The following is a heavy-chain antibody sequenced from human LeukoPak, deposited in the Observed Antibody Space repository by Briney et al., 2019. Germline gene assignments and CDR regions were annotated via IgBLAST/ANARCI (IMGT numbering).Heavy chain of an antibody. V-gene: IGHV4-39*01. J-gene: IGHJ6*02. CDR1: GGSISSSSYY. Sequence: PSETLSLTCTVSGGSISSSSYYWGWIRQPPGKGLEGIGSIYYSGSTYYNPSLKSRVTISVDTSKNQFSLKLSSVTAADTAVYYCARLTDCSSTSCYYYYGMDVWGQGTTVTVSS. CDR3: ARLTDCSSTSCYYYYGMDV. D-gene: IGHD2-2*01. CDR2: IYYSGST.